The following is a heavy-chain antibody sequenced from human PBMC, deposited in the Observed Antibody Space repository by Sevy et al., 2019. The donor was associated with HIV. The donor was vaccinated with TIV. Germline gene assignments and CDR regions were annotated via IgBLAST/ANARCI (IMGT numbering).Heavy chain of an antibody. D-gene: IGHD4-17*01. CDR2: IYSGGST. V-gene: IGHV3-53*01. CDR3: ARGSPTVTLRGGAFDI. J-gene: IGHJ3*02. CDR1: GFTVSSNY. Sequence: GGSLRLSCAASGFTVSSNYMSWVRQAPGKGLEWVSVIYSGGSTYYADSVKGRFTISRDNSKDTLYLQMNSLRAQDTAVYYWARGSPTVTLRGGAFDIWGQGTMVTVSS.